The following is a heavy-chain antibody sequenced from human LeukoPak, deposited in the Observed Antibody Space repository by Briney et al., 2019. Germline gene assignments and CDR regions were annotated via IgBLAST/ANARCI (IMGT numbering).Heavy chain of an antibody. CDR3: ARGAYCGGGGICPAPFEY. Sequence: GGSLRLSCAASGFTFSDHYMDWVRQAPGKGPEWVARIRNKPHTYTIEYAASVRGRFSISRDDSKNSLYLQMNSLRTDDTAVYYCARGAYCGGGGICPAPFEYWGQGTPVTVSS. V-gene: IGHV3-72*01. J-gene: IGHJ4*02. CDR2: IRNKPHTYTI. D-gene: IGHD2-21*01. CDR1: GFTFSDHY.